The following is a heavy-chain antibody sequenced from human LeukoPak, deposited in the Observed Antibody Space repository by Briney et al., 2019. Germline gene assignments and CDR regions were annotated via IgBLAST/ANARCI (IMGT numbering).Heavy chain of an antibody. J-gene: IGHJ4*02. Sequence: RPGGSLRPSCAASGFTFDDYAMHWVRQAPGKGLEWVSGISWNSGSIGYADSVKGRFTISRDNAKNSLYLQMNSLRAEDTALYYCAKDIFTMVRGVVDYWGQGTLVTVSS. CDR2: ISWNSGSI. CDR3: AKDIFTMVRGVVDY. CDR1: GFTFDDYA. D-gene: IGHD3-10*01. V-gene: IGHV3-9*01.